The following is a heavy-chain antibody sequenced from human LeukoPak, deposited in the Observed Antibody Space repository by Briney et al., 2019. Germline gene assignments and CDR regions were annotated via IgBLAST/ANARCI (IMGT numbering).Heavy chain of an antibody. V-gene: IGHV1-2*02. D-gene: IGHD3-22*01. CDR2: INPNSGGT. CDR1: GYTFTAYY. J-gene: IGHJ4*02. Sequence: ASVKVSCQSSGYTFTAYYMHWVRQAPGQGPEWMGWINPNSGGTNYAQKFQGRVTMARDTSICTAYMELSRLRSDDMAVYYCARDRDDSGDPHDYWGQGTLVTVSS. CDR3: ARDRDDSGDPHDY.